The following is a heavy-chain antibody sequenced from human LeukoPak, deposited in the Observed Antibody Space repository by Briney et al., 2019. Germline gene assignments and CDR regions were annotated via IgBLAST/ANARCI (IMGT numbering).Heavy chain of an antibody. CDR1: GGTFSSYA. D-gene: IGHD1-1*01. CDR2: IIPIFGTA. Sequence: SVKVSCKASGGTFSSYAISWVRQAPGQGLEWMGGIIPIFGTANYAQKFQGRVTITTDESTSTAYMELSSLRSEDTAVYYCARAQGGFNWNDGGWFDPWGQGTLVTVSS. V-gene: IGHV1-69*05. J-gene: IGHJ5*02. CDR3: ARAQGGFNWNDGGWFDP.